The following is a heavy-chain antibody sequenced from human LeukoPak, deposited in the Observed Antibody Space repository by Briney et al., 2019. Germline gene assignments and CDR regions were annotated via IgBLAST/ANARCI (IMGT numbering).Heavy chain of an antibody. CDR3: TTDRLTVGALGIVY. Sequence: GGSLRLSCAASGFIFTNAWMSWVRQAPGKGLEWVGRIKSKGDGGTIDYAARVKDRFTISRDDSKKTLYLQMNSLKTEDTAVYYCTTDRLTVGALGIVYWGQGTLVTVSS. V-gene: IGHV3-15*01. J-gene: IGHJ4*02. D-gene: IGHD1-26*01. CDR2: IKSKGDGGTI. CDR1: GFIFTNAW.